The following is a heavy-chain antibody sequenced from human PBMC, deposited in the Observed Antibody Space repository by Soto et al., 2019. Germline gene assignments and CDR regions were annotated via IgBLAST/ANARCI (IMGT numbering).Heavy chain of an antibody. CDR1: GCSISSSSYY. CDR3: ASLDYDSSGQSHWFDP. D-gene: IGHD3-22*01. CDR2: IYYSGST. Sequence: PSETLSLTCTVSGCSISSSSYYWGWIRQPPGKGLEWIGSIYYSGSTYYNPSLKSRVTISVDTSKNQFSRKLSSVTAADTAVYYCASLDYDSSGQSHWFDPWGQGTLVIVS. J-gene: IGHJ5*02. V-gene: IGHV4-39*01.